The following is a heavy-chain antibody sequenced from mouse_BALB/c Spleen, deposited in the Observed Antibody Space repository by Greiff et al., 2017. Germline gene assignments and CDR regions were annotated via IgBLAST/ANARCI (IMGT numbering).Heavy chain of an antibody. CDR2: INSNGGST. V-gene: IGHV5-6-2*01. Sequence: EVQRVESGGGLVKLGGSLKLSCAASGFTFSSYYMSWVRQTPEKRLELVAAINSNGGSTYYPDTVKGRFIISRDNAKNTLYLQMSSLKSEDTALYYCARHADGYYAMDYWGQGTSVTVSS. D-gene: IGHD2-3*01. CDR1: GFTFSSYY. J-gene: IGHJ4*01. CDR3: ARHADGYYAMDY.